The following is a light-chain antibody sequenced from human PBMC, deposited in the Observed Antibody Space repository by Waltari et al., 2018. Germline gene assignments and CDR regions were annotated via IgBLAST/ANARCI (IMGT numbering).Light chain of an antibody. V-gene: IGKV3-15*01. J-gene: IGKJ1*01. Sequence: EIVMTQSPATLSVSPGDRATLSCRASQSVGTDLAWFQQQPGQAPRLLIYHASTRATGIPARFSGSGSGTEFTLTISSLQSEDFAVYYCQQYNKWPPWTFGQGTTVDIK. CDR3: QQYNKWPPWT. CDR1: QSVGTD. CDR2: HAS.